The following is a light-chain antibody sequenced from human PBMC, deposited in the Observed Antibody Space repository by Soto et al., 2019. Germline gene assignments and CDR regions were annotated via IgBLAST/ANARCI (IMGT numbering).Light chain of an antibody. Sequence: EIVLTQSPGTLSLSPGERATLSCRTSQSVSSDRLAWYQQKPGQAPRLLIYGASSRATGIPDRFSGSGSGADFTLTISRLEPEDFAVYYCQQYGISPPYTFGQGTKLEIK. CDR1: QSVSSDR. CDR2: GAS. J-gene: IGKJ2*01. CDR3: QQYGISPPYT. V-gene: IGKV3-20*01.